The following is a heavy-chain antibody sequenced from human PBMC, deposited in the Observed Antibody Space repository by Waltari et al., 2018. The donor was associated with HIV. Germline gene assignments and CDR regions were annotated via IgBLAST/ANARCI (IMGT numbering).Heavy chain of an antibody. CDR2: FWSDGVEI. CDR1: GFTLRTFA. V-gene: IGHV3-33*01. J-gene: IGHJ4*02. D-gene: IGHD6-6*01. CDR3: ARGYSSSRWIPLYH. Sequence: QVQLVESGGGVVQPGTSLTLFCAVSGFTLRTFAIHWVRQSPAKVLECLSCFWSDGVEISYADSVKGRFTISKDSSQKTLYLHLTSLRAEDTALYYCARGYSSSRWIPLYHWGRGTLVTVSS.